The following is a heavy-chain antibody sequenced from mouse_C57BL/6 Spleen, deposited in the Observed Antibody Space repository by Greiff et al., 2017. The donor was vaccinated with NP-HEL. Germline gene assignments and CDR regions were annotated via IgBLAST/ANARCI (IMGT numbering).Heavy chain of an antibody. CDR1: GYTFTDHT. D-gene: IGHD1-1*01. J-gene: IGHJ1*03. CDR3: ARREVGSSLYWYFDV. CDR2: IYPRDGST. Sequence: VQLQQSDAELVKPGASVKISCKVSGYTFTDHTIHWMKQRPEQGLEWIGYIYPRDGSTKYNEKFKGKATLTADKSSSTAYMQLNSLTSEDSAVYFCARREVGSSLYWYFDVWGTGTTVTVSS. V-gene: IGHV1-78*01.